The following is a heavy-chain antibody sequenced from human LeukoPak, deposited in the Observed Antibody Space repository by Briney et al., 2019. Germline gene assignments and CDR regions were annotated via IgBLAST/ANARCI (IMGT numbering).Heavy chain of an antibody. CDR2: FNEDASII. Sequence: GGPPRPSFQASGFTFRGYWWHWAGKAPGKGLEWFSRFNEDASIITYADSVKGRFIISRDNTKNSLYLQMNSLRAEDTAVYYCVRDLILVWTPGDDFDFWGQGTLVTVSS. D-gene: IGHD3-16*01. J-gene: IGHJ4*02. CDR1: GFTFRGYW. V-gene: IGHV3-74*01. CDR3: VRDLILVWTPGDDFDF.